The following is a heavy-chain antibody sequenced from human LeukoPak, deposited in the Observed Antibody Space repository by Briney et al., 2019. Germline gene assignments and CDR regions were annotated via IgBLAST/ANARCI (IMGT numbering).Heavy chain of an antibody. CDR1: GFTFSSYW. J-gene: IGHJ4*02. D-gene: IGHD2-15*01. V-gene: IGHV3-48*04. CDR3: ARRGYCSGGSCYPIDY. CDR2: ISSSSSTI. Sequence: GGSLRLSCAASGFTFSSYWMSWVRQAPGKGLEWVSYISSSSSTIYYADSVKGRFTISRDNAKNSLYLQMNSLRAEDTAVYYCARRGYCSGGSCYPIDYWGQGTLVTVSS.